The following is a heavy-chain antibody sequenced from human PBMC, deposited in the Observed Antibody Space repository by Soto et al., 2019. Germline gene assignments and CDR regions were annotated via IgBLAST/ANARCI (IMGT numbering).Heavy chain of an antibody. J-gene: IGHJ4*02. V-gene: IGHV3-30-3*01. CDR2: ISYDGSTE. Sequence: QVELVESGGGVVQSGASLRLSCAASGFTFTSHAMHWLRQAPGKGLEWVAFISYDGSTEYYADSVKGRFTISRDSSKNSLYLQMRSLGTEDTAVYYCARDPRPFWVGFVVDWWGQGTLVTVSS. D-gene: IGHD3-3*01. CDR1: GFTFTSHA. CDR3: ARDPRPFWVGFVVDW.